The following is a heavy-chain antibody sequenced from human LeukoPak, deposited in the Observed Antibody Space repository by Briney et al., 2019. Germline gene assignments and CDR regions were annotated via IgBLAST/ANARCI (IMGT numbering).Heavy chain of an antibody. V-gene: IGHV5-10-1*01. Sequence: GESLQISCKGSGYTFTSYWITWVRQMPGKGLEWMGRIDPSDSYTNYSPSFQGHVTISTDKSINTAYLQWSSLKASDTAVYYCARQVGGRITIFGVATDWGQGTLVTVSS. CDR2: IDPSDSYT. CDR3: ARQVGGRITIFGVATD. J-gene: IGHJ4*02. D-gene: IGHD3-3*01. CDR1: GYTFTSYW.